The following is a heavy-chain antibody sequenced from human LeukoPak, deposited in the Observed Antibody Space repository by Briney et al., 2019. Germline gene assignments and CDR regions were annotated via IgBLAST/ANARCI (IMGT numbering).Heavy chain of an antibody. Sequence: QTGGSLRLSCAASGFTFDDYAMHWVRQAPRKGLEWVSAISGSCGSTYYADSVMGRFTISRDNSKNTLYLQMNSLRAEDTAVYYCASIWAHSSGWYYFDYWGQGTLVTVSS. D-gene: IGHD6-19*01. CDR3: ASIWAHSSGWYYFDY. J-gene: IGHJ4*02. CDR1: GFTFDDYA. CDR2: ISGSCGST. V-gene: IGHV3-23*01.